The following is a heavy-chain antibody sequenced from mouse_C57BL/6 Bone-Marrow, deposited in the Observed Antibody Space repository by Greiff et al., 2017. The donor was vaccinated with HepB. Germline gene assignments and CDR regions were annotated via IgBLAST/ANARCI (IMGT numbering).Heavy chain of an antibody. CDR2: IDPEDAET. CDR1: GFNIKDYY. J-gene: IGHJ4*01. CDR3: ARPPTAQATWYAMDY. V-gene: IGHV14-2*01. Sequence: EVQLVESGAELVKPGASVKLSCTASGFNIKDYYMHWVKQRTEQGLEWIGRIDPEDAETKYAPKFQGKATITADTSSNTAYLQLSSLTSEDTAVYYCARPPTAQATWYAMDYWGQGTSVTVSS. D-gene: IGHD3-2*02.